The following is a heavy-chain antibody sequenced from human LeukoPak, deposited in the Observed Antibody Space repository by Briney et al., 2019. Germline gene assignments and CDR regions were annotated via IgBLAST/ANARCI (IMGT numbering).Heavy chain of an antibody. Sequence: PSETLSLTCAVYGGSFSGYYWSWIRQPPGKGLEWIGEINHSGSTNYNPSLKSRVTIPVDTSKNQFSLKLSSVTAADTAVYYCARGKVAKGYYYYYGMDVWGKGTTVTVSS. CDR1: GGSFSGYY. J-gene: IGHJ6*04. CDR2: INHSGST. CDR3: ARGKVAKGYYYYYGMDV. D-gene: IGHD5-12*01. V-gene: IGHV4-34*01.